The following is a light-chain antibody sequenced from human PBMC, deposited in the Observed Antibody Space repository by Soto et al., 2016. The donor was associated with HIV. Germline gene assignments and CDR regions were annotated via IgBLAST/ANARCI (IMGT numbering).Light chain of an antibody. CDR3: QQYYSTPPKS. CDR1: QGISNS. Sequence: DIQMTQSPSSLSASVGDRVTITCRASQGISNSLAWYQQKPGKAPKLLLYAASRLESGVPSRFSGSGSGTDYTLTISSLQPEDFATYYCQQYYSTPPKSFGPGTKVDIK. CDR2: AAS. V-gene: IGKV1-NL1*01. J-gene: IGKJ3*01.